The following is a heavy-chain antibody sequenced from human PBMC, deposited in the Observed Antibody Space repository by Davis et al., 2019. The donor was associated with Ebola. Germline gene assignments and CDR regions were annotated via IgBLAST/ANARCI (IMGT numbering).Heavy chain of an antibody. Sequence: ASVKVSCKASGYTFTSYDINWVRQATGQGLEWMGWMNPNSGNTGYAQKFQGRVTMTRNTSISTAYMELSSLRSEDTAVYYCARGDEVVAVIYCYGMDVWGKGTTVTVSS. D-gene: IGHD2-15*01. V-gene: IGHV1-8*01. CDR1: GYTFTSYD. J-gene: IGHJ6*04. CDR2: MNPNSGNT. CDR3: ARGDEVVAVIYCYGMDV.